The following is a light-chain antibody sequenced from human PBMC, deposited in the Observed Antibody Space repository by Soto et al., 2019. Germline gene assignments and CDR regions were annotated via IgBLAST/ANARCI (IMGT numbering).Light chain of an antibody. V-gene: IGKV4-1*01. Sequence: DFVMTQSPDFLAVSLGERATINCKSSQSVLSSSNNKNYLAWYQREPGQPPKLLIYWASTRESGVPDRFSGSGSGTDFTLTISSLQAEDVAVYYCQQYYSTPLTFGGGTKVEIK. CDR1: QSVLSSSNNKNY. J-gene: IGKJ4*01. CDR3: QQYYSTPLT. CDR2: WAS.